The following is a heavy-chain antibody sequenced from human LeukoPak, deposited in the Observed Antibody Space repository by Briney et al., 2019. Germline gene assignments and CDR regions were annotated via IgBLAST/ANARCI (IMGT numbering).Heavy chain of an antibody. CDR3: ARDIMRSYNWNDLDAFDI. CDR1: GYTFTSYG. V-gene: IGHV1-18*01. J-gene: IGHJ3*02. CDR2: ISAYNGNT. Sequence: GASVKVSCKASGYTFTSYGISWVRQAPGQGLEWMGWISAYNGNTNYAQKLQGRVTMTTDTSTSTAYMELRSLRSDDTAVYYCARDIMRSYNWNDLDAFDIWGQGTMVTVSS. D-gene: IGHD1-20*01.